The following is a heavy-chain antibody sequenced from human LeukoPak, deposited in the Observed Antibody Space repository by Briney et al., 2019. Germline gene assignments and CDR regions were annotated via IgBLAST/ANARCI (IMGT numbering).Heavy chain of an antibody. Sequence: WASVKVSCKASGYTFTSYAMHWVRQAPGQRLEWMGWINAGNGNTKYSQKFQGRVTITRDTSASTAYMELSSLRSEDTAVYYCARGHSSAAYYYYGMDVWGQGTTVTVSS. V-gene: IGHV1-3*01. J-gene: IGHJ6*02. CDR3: ARGHSSAAYYYYGMDV. CDR2: INAGNGNT. CDR1: GYTFTSYA. D-gene: IGHD4-11*01.